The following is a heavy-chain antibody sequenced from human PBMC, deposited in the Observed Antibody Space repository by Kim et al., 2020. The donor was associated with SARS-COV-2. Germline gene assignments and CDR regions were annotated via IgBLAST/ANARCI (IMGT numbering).Heavy chain of an antibody. CDR3: ARFKEEVSMIVVVISAVSSHADY. CDR1: GGSFSGYY. Sequence: SETLSLTCAVYGGSFSGYYWSWIRQPPGKGLEWIGEINHSGSTNYNPSLKSRVTISVDTSKNQYSPKLSSVTAADTADYYCARFKEEVSMIVVVISAVSSHADYWGQGTLVTVSS. D-gene: IGHD3-22*01. CDR2: INHSGST. J-gene: IGHJ4*02. V-gene: IGHV4-34*01.